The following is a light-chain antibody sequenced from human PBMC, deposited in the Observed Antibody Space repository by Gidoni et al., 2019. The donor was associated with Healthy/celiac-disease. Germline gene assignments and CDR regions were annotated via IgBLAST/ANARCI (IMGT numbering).Light chain of an antibody. CDR2: EGS. J-gene: IGLJ1*01. CDR1: SSDVGSYNL. CDR3: CSYAGSTTFV. Sequence: QSALTQPASVSGSPGQSITISCTGTSSDVGSYNLFSWYQQHPGKAPNLMIYEGSKRPSGVSNRFSGSKSGNTASLTISGLQAEDEADYHCCSYAGSTTFVFGTGTKVTVL. V-gene: IGLV2-23*03.